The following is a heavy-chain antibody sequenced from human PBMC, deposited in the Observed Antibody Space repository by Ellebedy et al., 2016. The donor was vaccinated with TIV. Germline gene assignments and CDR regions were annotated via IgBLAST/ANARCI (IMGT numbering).Heavy chain of an antibody. V-gene: IGHV3-48*01. Sequence: GESLKISCAASGFTFSSYTMNWVRQAPGKGLEWVSYISSSGSTIYYADSVKGRFTVSRDNSKNTLSLQMKSLRAEDTAVYYCAKGTLGKGSSCFDYWGQGTQVTVSS. D-gene: IGHD2-15*01. CDR2: ISSSGSTI. CDR3: AKGTLGKGSSCFDY. J-gene: IGHJ4*02. CDR1: GFTFSSYT.